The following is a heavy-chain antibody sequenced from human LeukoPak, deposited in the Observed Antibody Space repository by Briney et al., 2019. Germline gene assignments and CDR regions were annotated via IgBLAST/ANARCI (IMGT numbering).Heavy chain of an antibody. CDR2: ISNSGST. D-gene: IGHD1-1*01. CDR3: VRLQPNTGEWAFDI. CDR1: GVSISGYH. V-gene: IGHV4-59*01. Sequence: SETLSLTCTVSGVSISGYHWSWIRQPPGEGLEWIGYISNSGSTNYNPSLKSRVTISVDTSKNQLSLKLSSVTAADTAVYHCVRLQPNTGEWAFDIWGQGTMVSVSS. J-gene: IGHJ3*02.